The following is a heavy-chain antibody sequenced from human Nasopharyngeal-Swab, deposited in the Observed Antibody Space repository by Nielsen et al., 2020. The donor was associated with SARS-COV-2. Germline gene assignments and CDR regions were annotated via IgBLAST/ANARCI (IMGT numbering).Heavy chain of an antibody. CDR1: GFTFSDYC. CDR3: AGGGYDFWSGYPSDY. J-gene: IGHJ4*02. CDR2: ISTTGSSK. V-gene: IGHV3-11*04. Sequence: GESLKISCAASGFTFSDYCMSWIRQAPGKGLEWVSHISTTGSSKYYADSLKGRFTISRDNDKNSLYLQMNSLRADDTAVYYCAGGGYDFWSGYPSDYWGLGTLVTVSS. D-gene: IGHD3-3*01.